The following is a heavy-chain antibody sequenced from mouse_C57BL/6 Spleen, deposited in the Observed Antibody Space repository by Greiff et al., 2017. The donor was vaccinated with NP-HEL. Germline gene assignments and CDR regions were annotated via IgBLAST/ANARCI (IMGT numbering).Heavy chain of an antibody. CDR1: GYTFTDYE. CDR2: IDPETGGT. Sequence: QVQLQQSGAELVRPGASVTLSCKASGYTFTDYEMHWVKQTPVHGLEWIGAIDPETGGTAYNQKFKGKAILTADKSSSTAYMELRSLTSEDFAVYYCTRSITKTSTDFDYWGQGTTLTVSS. D-gene: IGHD1-1*01. J-gene: IGHJ2*01. V-gene: IGHV1-15*01. CDR3: TRSITKTSTDFDY.